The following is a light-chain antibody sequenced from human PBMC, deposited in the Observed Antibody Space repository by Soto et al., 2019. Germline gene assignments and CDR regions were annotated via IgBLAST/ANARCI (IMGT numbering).Light chain of an antibody. J-gene: IGKJ4*01. CDR2: GAS. Sequence: EIVLTQSPGTLSLSPGERVTLSCRASQSVSSSYLAWYQQKPGQAPRLLIYGASSRATGIPDRFSGSGSGTDFTLTISRLETEDFAVYYCQQYGTSPLTFGGGTKVDIK. CDR3: QQYGTSPLT. V-gene: IGKV3-20*01. CDR1: QSVSSSY.